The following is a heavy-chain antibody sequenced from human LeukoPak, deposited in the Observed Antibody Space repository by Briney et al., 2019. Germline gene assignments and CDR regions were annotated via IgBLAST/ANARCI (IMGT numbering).Heavy chain of an antibody. D-gene: IGHD3-16*01. CDR3: ASCSHEGDPYYFDY. CDR1: GYTFTSYY. V-gene: IGHV1-46*01. Sequence: GASVKVSCKASGYTFTSYYMHWVRQAPGQGLEWMGIINPNGGSTSYAEKFQGRVTMTRDTSTSTVYMELSSLRSDDTAVYYCASCSHEGDPYYFDYWGQGTLVTVSS. J-gene: IGHJ4*02. CDR2: INPNGGST.